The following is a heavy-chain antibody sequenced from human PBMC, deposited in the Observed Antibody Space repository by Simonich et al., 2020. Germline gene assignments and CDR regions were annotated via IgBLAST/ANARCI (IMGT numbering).Heavy chain of an antibody. Sequence: QVQLQESGPGLVKPSETLSLTCTVSGGSISSYYWSWIRQPPGKGLEWIGYIYYSGSTNYNPSRKSQVTISVDTSKNQFSLKLSSVTAADTAVYYCARHDRWLQFYFDYWGQGTLVTVSS. CDR1: GGSISSYY. CDR2: IYYSGST. D-gene: IGHD5-12*01. J-gene: IGHJ4*02. CDR3: ARHDRWLQFYFDY. V-gene: IGHV4-59*08.